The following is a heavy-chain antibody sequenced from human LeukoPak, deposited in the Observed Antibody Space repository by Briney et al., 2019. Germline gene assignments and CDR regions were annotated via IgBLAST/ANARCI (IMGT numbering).Heavy chain of an antibody. Sequence: GESLKISCKGSGYRFNAYWIACVRQMPGKGLEWMGIIYPDDSDTRYSPSFQGQVTISADKSVRTAYLQWSSLKASDTAMYYCARPNITSYYDSRGYDAFDVWGQGTMVTVSS. D-gene: IGHD3-22*01. V-gene: IGHV5-51*01. CDR1: GYRFNAYW. CDR3: ARPNITSYYDSRGYDAFDV. CDR2: IYPDDSDT. J-gene: IGHJ3*01.